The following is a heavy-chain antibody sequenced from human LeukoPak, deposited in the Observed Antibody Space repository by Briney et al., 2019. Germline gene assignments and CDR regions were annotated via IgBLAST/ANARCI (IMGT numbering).Heavy chain of an antibody. CDR3: APTIFGDHDAFDI. D-gene: IGHD3-3*01. V-gene: IGHV1-46*03. CDR2: INPSGGST. J-gene: IGHJ3*02. CDR1: GGTFSSYA. Sequence: ASVKVSCKASGGTFSSYAISWVRQAPGQGLEWMGIINPSGGSTSYAQKFQGRVTMTRDTSTSTVYMELSSLRSEDTAVYYCAPTIFGDHDAFDIWGQGTMVTVSS.